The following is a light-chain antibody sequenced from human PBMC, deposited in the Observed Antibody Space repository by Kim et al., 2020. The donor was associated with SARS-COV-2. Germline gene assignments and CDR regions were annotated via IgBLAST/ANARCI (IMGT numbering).Light chain of an antibody. CDR1: KLGNKY. Sequence: SYELTQPPSVSVSPGQTASITCSGDKLGNKYACWYQQKPGQSPVLLIYQDTKRPSGIPERFSGSNSGNTATLTISGTQAMDDADYYCQAWDSSTYVFGTGTKVTVL. CDR2: QDT. J-gene: IGLJ1*01. V-gene: IGLV3-1*01. CDR3: QAWDSSTYV.